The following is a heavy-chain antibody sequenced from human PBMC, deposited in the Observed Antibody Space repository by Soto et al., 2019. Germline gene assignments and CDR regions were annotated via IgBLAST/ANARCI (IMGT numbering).Heavy chain of an antibody. V-gene: IGHV3-33*01. J-gene: IGHJ6*02. CDR1: GFTFNDYG. CDR3: ARSIEEVYAIYYYYGMDV. Sequence: QVQLVESGGGVLQPGRSLRLSCAASGFTFNDYGMHWVRQAPGKGLEWVAVIWYDGSNKYYADSVRGRFTISRDNSKSTLYLQMNSLRAEDTAVYYCARSIEEVYAIYYYYGMDVWGQGTTVTVSS. D-gene: IGHD2-8*01. CDR2: IWYDGSNK.